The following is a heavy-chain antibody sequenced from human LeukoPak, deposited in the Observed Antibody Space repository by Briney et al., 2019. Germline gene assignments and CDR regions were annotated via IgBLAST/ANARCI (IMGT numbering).Heavy chain of an antibody. J-gene: IGHJ4*02. CDR2: INHSGST. CDR1: GGSFSGYY. Sequence: SETLSLTCAVYGGSFSGYYWSWIRQPPGKGVEWVGEINHSGSTNYNPSLKSRVTISVGTSKNQFFLKLSSVTAADTAVYYCARRKNKALNSSSWAFYYFDYWGQGTLVTVSS. V-gene: IGHV4-34*01. D-gene: IGHD6-13*01. CDR3: ARRKNKALNSSSWAFYYFDY.